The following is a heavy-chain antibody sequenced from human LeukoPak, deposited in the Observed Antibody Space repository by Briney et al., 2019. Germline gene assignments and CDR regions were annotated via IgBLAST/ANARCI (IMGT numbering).Heavy chain of an antibody. D-gene: IGHD2-2*01. V-gene: IGHV1-69*05. CDR3: ARVPAAIHSGGYYFDY. J-gene: IGHJ4*02. CDR1: GGTFSSYA. CDR2: IIPIFGTA. Sequence: GASVKVSCKASGGTFSSYAISWVRQAPGQGLEWMGGIIPIFGTANYAQKFQGRVTITTDESTSTAYMELSSLRSEDTAVYYCARVPAAIHSGGYYFDYWAREPWSPSPQ.